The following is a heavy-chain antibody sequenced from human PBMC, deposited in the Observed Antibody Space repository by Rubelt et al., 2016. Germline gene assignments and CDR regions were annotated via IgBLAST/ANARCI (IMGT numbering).Heavy chain of an antibody. J-gene: IGHJ6*02. D-gene: IGHD1-26*01. Sequence: QLVQSGPEVKKPGTSVKVSCKASGYAFTGDYIHWVRQAPGQGLEWMGRINPYSGVTDYAQKFQGRVTMTRDTSIRPACMGRGRLGSDDTAVYYCASGTNYYYAMDVWGQGTTVTVSS. CDR1: GYAFTGDY. CDR3: ASGTNYYYAMDV. V-gene: IGHV1-2*06. CDR2: INPYSGVT.